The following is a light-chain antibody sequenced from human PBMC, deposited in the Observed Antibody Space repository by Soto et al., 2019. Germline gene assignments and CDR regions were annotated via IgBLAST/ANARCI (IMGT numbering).Light chain of an antibody. CDR3: QQCATSPLT. J-gene: IGKJ1*01. CDR1: QTVLKNY. CDR2: DAS. V-gene: IGKV3-20*01. Sequence: EIVLTQSPGTLSLSPGERATLSCRASQTVLKNYLAWYQQKPGQAPRLLIYDASNKATGIPDRCSGSGSGTDFTLTISRLEPEDVAVYYCQQCATSPLTFGQGTKVEIK.